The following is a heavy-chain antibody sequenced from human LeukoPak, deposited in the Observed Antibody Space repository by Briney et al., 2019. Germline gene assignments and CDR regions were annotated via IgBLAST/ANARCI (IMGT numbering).Heavy chain of an antibody. CDR1: GGSISSGDYY. D-gene: IGHD3-10*01. J-gene: IGHJ5*02. CDR2: IYYSGSA. Sequence: SETLSLTCTVSGGSISSGDYYWSWIRQPPGKGLEWIGYIYYSGSAYYNPSLMSRVTISVDTSKNQFSLKLSSVTAADTAVYYCARVRRSGNWFGDMFDPWGQGTLVTVSS. CDR3: ARVRRSGNWFGDMFDP. V-gene: IGHV4-30-4*01.